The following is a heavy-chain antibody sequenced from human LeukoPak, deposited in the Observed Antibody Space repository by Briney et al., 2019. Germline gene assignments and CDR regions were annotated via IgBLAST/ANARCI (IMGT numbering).Heavy chain of an antibody. D-gene: IGHD3-3*01. Sequence: SQTLSLTCTVSSGSISSGDYYWSWIRQPPGKGLEWIGYIYYSGSTYYNPSLKSRVTISVDTSKNQFSLKLSSVTAADTAVYYCARDLTDFWSGYYLLGAFDIWGQGTMVTVSS. CDR2: IYYSGST. J-gene: IGHJ3*02. CDR3: ARDLTDFWSGYYLLGAFDI. CDR1: SGSISSGDYY. V-gene: IGHV4-30-4*08.